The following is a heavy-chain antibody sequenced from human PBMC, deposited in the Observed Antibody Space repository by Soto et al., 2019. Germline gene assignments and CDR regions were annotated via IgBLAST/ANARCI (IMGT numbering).Heavy chain of an antibody. V-gene: IGHV3-73*01. CDR3: TSGDHGLYYYYGMDV. CDR1: GFTFSGSA. J-gene: IGHJ6*02. Sequence: GGSLRLSCAASGFTFSGSAMHWVRQASGKGLEWVGRIRSKANSYATAYAASVKGRFTIPRDDSKNTAYLQMNSLKTEDTAVYYCTSGDHGLYYYYGMDVWGQGTTVTVSS. CDR2: IRSKANSYAT. D-gene: IGHD3-10*01.